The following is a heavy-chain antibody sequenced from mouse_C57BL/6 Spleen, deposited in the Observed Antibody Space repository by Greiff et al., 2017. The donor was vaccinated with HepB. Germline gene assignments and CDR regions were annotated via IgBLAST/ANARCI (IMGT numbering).Heavy chain of an antibody. CDR2: IWSGGST. Sequence: VQRVESGPGLVQPSQSLSITCTVSGFSLTSYGVHWVRQSPGKGLEWLGVIWSGGSTDYNAAFISRLSISKDNSKSQVFFKMNSLQADDTAIYYCARSPQLGRGYFDVWGKGTTVTVSS. J-gene: IGHJ1*03. CDR3: ARSPQLGRGYFDV. V-gene: IGHV2-2*01. CDR1: GFSLTSYG. D-gene: IGHD4-1*02.